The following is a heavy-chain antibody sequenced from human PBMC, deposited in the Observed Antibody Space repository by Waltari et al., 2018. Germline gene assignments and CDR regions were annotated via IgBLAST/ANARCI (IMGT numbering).Heavy chain of an antibody. V-gene: IGHV4-39*01. CDR2: IYYSGST. Sequence: QLQLQESGPGLVKPSETLSLTCTVSGGSISSSSYYWGWIRQPPGQGLEWIGSIYYSGSTYYNPSLKSRVTISVDTSKNQFSLKLSSVTAADTAVYYCASYYDFWSGYSGIAVAGTGYWGQGTLVTVSS. D-gene: IGHD3-3*01. J-gene: IGHJ4*02. CDR3: ASYYDFWSGYSGIAVAGTGY. CDR1: GGSISSSSYY.